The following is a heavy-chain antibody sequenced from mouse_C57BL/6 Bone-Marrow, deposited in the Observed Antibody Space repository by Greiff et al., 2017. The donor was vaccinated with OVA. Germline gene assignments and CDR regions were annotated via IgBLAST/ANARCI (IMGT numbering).Heavy chain of an antibody. CDR1: GFTFSSYA. CDR3: ARRLEFDY. Sequence: EVKLVESGEGLVKPGGSLKLSCAASGFTFSSYAMSWVRQTPDKRLEWVATISSGGSYTYYPDSVKGRFTISRDNAKNTLYLQMSSLKSEDTAMYYCARRLEFDYWGQGTTLTVSS. D-gene: IGHD3-3*01. J-gene: IGHJ2*01. CDR2: ISSGGSYT. V-gene: IGHV5-6*03.